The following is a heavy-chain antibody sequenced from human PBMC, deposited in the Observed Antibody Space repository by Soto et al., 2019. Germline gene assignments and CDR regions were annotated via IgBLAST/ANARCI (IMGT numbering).Heavy chain of an antibody. D-gene: IGHD4-17*01. J-gene: IGHJ4*02. V-gene: IGHV3-21*01. CDR1: GFTFSSYS. CDR3: ARRRWDYGDFDY. Sequence: GGSLRLSCAASGFTFSSYSMNWVRQAPGKGLEWVSSISSSSSYIYYADSVKGRFTISRDNAKNSLYLQMNSLRAEDTAVYYCARRRWDYGDFDYWGQGTLVTVSS. CDR2: ISSSSSYI.